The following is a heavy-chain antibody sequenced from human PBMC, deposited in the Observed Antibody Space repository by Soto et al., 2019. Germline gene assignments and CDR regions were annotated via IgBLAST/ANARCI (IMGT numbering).Heavy chain of an antibody. D-gene: IGHD2-2*01. Sequence: VQLVQSGAEVKKPGSSVKVSCKASGGTFSSYAISWVRQAPGQGLEWMGGIIPISGTANYAQKFQGRVTITADESTSTVYMELSSLRSEDTAAYFCARSQGSSTSLEIYYYYYYGMDVWGQGTTVTVSS. CDR1: GGTFSSYA. J-gene: IGHJ6*02. V-gene: IGHV1-69*01. CDR3: ARSQGSSTSLEIYYYYYYGMDV. CDR2: IIPISGTA.